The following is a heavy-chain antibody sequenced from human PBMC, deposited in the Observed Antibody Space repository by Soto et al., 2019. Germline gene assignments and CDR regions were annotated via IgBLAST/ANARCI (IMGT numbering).Heavy chain of an antibody. CDR3: TKNSAYALDY. J-gene: IGHJ4*02. V-gene: IGHV4-4*02. CDR2: IHHSGGT. CDR1: GGSVSNNNW. Sequence: QVQLQESGPGLVKPSGTLSLSCAVSGGSVSNNNWWSWVRQSPGNGLECIGEIHHSGGTSYNPSLESRATLSVDKSKKELSLRLNYVTAADTAVYYCTKNSAYALDYWGLGILVSVSS. D-gene: IGHD5-12*01.